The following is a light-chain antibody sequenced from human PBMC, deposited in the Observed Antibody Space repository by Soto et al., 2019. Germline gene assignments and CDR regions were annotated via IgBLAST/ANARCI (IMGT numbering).Light chain of an antibody. CDR3: QQYGSSRT. J-gene: IGKJ1*01. Sequence: EIVLTQSPGTLSLTPGERATLSCRASQSVSSSYLAWYQHKPGQAPRLLIYGASSRATGIPNRFSGSGSGTDFTLTISRMEPEDFAVYYCQQYGSSRTVGQGTKV. V-gene: IGKV3-20*01. CDR1: QSVSSSY. CDR2: GAS.